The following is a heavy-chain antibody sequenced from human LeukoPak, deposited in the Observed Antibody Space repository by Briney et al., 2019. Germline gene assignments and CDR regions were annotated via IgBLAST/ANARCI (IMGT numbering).Heavy chain of an antibody. CDR1: GYTFTSYD. D-gene: IGHD3-22*01. CDR3: ARGRIYYDSSGYYESGFDI. CDR2: MNPNSGNT. Sequence: ASVKVSCKASGYTFTSYDINWVRQATGQGLEWMAWMNPNSGNTGYAQKFQGRVTITRNTSISTAYMELSSLRSEDTAVYYCARGRIYYDSSGYYESGFDIWSQGTMVTVSS. J-gene: IGHJ3*02. V-gene: IGHV1-8*01.